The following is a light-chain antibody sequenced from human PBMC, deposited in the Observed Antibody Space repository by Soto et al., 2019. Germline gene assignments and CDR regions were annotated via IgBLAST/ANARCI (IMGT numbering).Light chain of an antibody. CDR2: EVS. CDR3: SSYPGSSPAV. J-gene: IGLJ7*01. CDR1: SSDVGGYNY. V-gene: IGLV2-8*01. Sequence: QSALTQPPSASGSPGQSVTISCTGTSSDVGGYNYVSWYQQHPGKAPKLMIYEVSKRPSGVPDRFSGSKSGNTASLTVSGLQAEDEADYYCSSYPGSSPAVFGGGTQLTVL.